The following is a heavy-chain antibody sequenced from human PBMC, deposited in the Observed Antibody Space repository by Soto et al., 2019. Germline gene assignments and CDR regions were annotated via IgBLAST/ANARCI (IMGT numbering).Heavy chain of an antibody. V-gene: IGHV1-2*04. CDR3: AIPYGSGSYYNFDY. CDR2: INPNSGGT. CDR1: GYTFTGYY. J-gene: IGHJ4*02. Sequence: ASVKVSCKASGYTFTGYYMHWVRQAPGQGLEWMGWINPNSGGTNYAQKFQGWVTMTRDTSISTAYMELSRLRSDDTAVYYCAIPYGSGSYYNFDYWGQGTLVTVSS. D-gene: IGHD3-10*01.